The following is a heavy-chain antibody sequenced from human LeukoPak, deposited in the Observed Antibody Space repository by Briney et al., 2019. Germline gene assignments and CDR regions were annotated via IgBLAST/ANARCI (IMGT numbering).Heavy chain of an antibody. J-gene: IGHJ4*02. CDR3: GRHRGYYGSGSKVDY. Sequence: PSETLSLTCTVSGGSISSTTPYWGWIRQPPGKGLEWIGSIYYSGSTYNNPSLKSRVTISVDTSKNQFSLKLSSRTAADTAVYYCGRHRGYYGSGSKVDYWGEGTLVTVSS. V-gene: IGHV4-39*01. CDR1: GGSISSTTPY. D-gene: IGHD3-10*01. CDR2: IYYSGST.